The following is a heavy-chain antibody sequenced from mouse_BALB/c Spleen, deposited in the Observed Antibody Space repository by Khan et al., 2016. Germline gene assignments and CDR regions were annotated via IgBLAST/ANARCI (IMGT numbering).Heavy chain of an antibody. CDR2: INTYTGEP. V-gene: IGHV9-1*02. CDR3: ASGDDGFH. CDR1: GYTFTNYG. Sequence: QIQLVQSGPELKKPGETVKISCKASGYTFTNYGMNWVKQAPGKGLKWMGWINTYTGEPTYADDFKGRFAFSLETSASTAYLQINNLKNEDMATYCCASGDDGFHWGQGTTLTVSS. J-gene: IGHJ2*01. D-gene: IGHD2-3*01.